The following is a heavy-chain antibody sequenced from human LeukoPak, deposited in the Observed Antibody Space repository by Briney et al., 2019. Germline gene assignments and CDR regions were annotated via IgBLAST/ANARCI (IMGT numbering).Heavy chain of an antibody. CDR3: ARDRPSIAAADRLAHAFDI. V-gene: IGHV3-21*01. Sequence: GGSLRLSCAASGFTFSSYSMNWVRQAPGKGLEWVSSISSSSSYIYYADSVKGRFTISRDNAKNSLYLQMNSLRAEDTAVYYCARDRPSIAAADRLAHAFDIWGQGTMVTVSS. CDR1: GFTFSSYS. CDR2: ISSSSSYI. D-gene: IGHD6-13*01. J-gene: IGHJ3*02.